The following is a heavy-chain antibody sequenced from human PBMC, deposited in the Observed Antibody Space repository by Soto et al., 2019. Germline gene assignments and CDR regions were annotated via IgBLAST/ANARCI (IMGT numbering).Heavy chain of an antibody. CDR3: AKDREGYCSSTSCLYYFDS. V-gene: IGHV3-23*01. Sequence: LRLSCAASGFTFRNCAMNWVRQAPGRGLEWVSTISNSGSTYYADAVKGRFTISRDISKNTLYLQMSSLRADDTALYYCAKDREGYCSSTSCLYYFDSWGQGTQVTVSS. CDR2: ISNSGST. CDR1: GFTFRNCA. D-gene: IGHD2-2*01. J-gene: IGHJ4*02.